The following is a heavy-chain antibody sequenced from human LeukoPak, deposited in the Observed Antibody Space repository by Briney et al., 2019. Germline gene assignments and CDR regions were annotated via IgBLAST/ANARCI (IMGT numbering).Heavy chain of an antibody. D-gene: IGHD1-26*01. V-gene: IGHV4-38-2*02. Sequence: DPSETLSLTCTVSGYSISSGYYWGWIRQPPGKGLEWIGSIYYSGSTYYNPSLKSRVTISVDTSKNQFSLKLSSVTAADTAVCYCAREEALGSGSFDYWGQGTLVTVSS. J-gene: IGHJ4*02. CDR3: AREEALGSGSFDY. CDR1: GYSISSGYY. CDR2: IYYSGST.